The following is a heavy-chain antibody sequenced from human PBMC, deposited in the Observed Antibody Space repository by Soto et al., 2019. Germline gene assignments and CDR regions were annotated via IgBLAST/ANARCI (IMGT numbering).Heavy chain of an antibody. CDR3: ARLHLPALQGAFDI. CDR1: GGSINSVY. Sequence: QVQLQESGPGLVKPSETLSLTCSVSGGSINSVYWTWIRQSAGKGLEWIGRISTSGRTTYNPSLKSRVTMSIDTSRNQFSLTLISVTAADTALYYCARLHLPALQGAFDIWGQGTMVTVSS. V-gene: IGHV4-4*07. J-gene: IGHJ3*02. CDR2: ISTSGRT. D-gene: IGHD2-2*01.